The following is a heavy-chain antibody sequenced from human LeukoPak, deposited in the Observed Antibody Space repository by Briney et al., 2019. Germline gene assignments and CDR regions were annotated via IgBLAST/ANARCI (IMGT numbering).Heavy chain of an antibody. V-gene: IGHV3-48*01. J-gene: IGHJ6*02. CDR1: GFTFSSFG. Sequence: GGSLRLSCAASGFTFSSFGMSWVRQAPGKGLEWLSYISRRDNTMSYADSVRGRFITSRDNAKNSLYLQMNSLRAEDTAVYYCVEGEGYGMDVWGQGTTVTVSS. CDR2: ISRRDNTM. CDR3: VEGEGYGMDV. D-gene: IGHD1-26*01.